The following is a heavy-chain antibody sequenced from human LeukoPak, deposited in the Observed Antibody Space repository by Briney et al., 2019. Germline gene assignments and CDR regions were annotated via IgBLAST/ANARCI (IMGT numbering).Heavy chain of an antibody. J-gene: IGHJ4*02. CDR3: ARVGSGYSYGSFDY. V-gene: IGHV1-2*02. CDR2: INPNSGGT. D-gene: IGHD5-18*01. CDR1: GYTFTGYY. Sequence: ASVKVSCKASGYTFTGYYMHWVRQAPGQGLEWMGWINPNSGGTNYAQKFQGRVTMTRDTSISTAYMELSRLRSDDTAVYYCARVGSGYSYGSFDYWGQGTLVTVSS.